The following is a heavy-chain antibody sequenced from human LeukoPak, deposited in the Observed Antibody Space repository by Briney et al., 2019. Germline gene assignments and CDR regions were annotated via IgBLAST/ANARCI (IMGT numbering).Heavy chain of an antibody. Sequence: PSETLSLTCTVSGSSISSSSYYWGWIRQPPGKGLEWIGSIYYSGSTYYNPSLKSRVTISVDTSKNQFSLKLSSVTAADTAVYYCASFIAVGDVWGKGTTVTVSS. J-gene: IGHJ6*04. CDR1: GSSISSSSYY. V-gene: IGHV4-39*07. CDR3: ASFIAVGDV. D-gene: IGHD6-19*01. CDR2: IYYSGST.